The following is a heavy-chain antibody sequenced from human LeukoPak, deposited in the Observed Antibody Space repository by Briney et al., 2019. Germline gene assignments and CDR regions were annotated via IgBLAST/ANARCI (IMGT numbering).Heavy chain of an antibody. CDR3: ARGSESTTFDY. CDR2: INPNSGGT. V-gene: IGHV1-2*02. D-gene: IGHD1-14*01. J-gene: IGHJ4*02. CDR1: GYTFTGYY. Sequence: GASVKVSCKASGYTFTGYYMHGVRQTPGQGLEWMGWINPNSGGTNFSQKFQGRVTMNRDTSISTAYMELSRLRSDDTAVYYCARGSESTTFDYWGQGTLVTVSS.